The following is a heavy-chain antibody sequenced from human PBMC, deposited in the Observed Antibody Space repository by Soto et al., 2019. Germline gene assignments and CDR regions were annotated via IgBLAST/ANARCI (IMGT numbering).Heavy chain of an antibody. CDR2: IFYGGNT. J-gene: IGHJ4*02. CDR3: SSRYYFDYGGDDHTFDS. CDR1: DGSITSSNNF. Sequence: SVTLSLTCTVSDGSITSSNNFWGCIRQPPGKGLEWIGTIFYGGNTSYNPSLKSRVTMSVDTFKNQFSLRLSSVTAADTAVYFCSSRYYFDYGGDDHTFDSWGQGTLVPVSS. V-gene: IGHV4-39*01. D-gene: IGHD2-21*01.